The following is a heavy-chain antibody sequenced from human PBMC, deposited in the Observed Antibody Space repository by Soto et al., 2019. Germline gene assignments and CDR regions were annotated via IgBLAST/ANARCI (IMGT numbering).Heavy chain of an antibody. D-gene: IGHD5-18*01. CDR1: GDSISSINNY. Sequence: QVQLQESGPGLVKPSQTLSLTCTVSGDSISSINNYWSWIRQPPGEGLEWIGFISYSGTTSYSPSLKSRAATSLDTSKNPCSLSLNFVTAADTAVYYCARGRGYSYGLDPWGQGSLATVSS. J-gene: IGHJ5*02. CDR2: ISYSGTT. V-gene: IGHV4-30-4*01. CDR3: ARGRGYSYGLDP.